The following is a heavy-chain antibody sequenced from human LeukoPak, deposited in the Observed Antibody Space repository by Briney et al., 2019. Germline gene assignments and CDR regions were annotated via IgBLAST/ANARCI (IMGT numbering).Heavy chain of an antibody. V-gene: IGHV4-38-2*02. CDR1: GYSISSGYY. D-gene: IGHD3-3*01. CDR3: ARDTLPTYYDFWSGYYTPNWFDP. J-gene: IGHJ5*02. CDR2: IYHSGST. Sequence: SETLSLTCTVSGYSISSGYYWGWIRPPPGKGLEWIGSIYHSGSTYYNPSLKSRVTISVDTSKNQFSLKLSSVTAADTAVYYCARDTLPTYYDFWSGYYTPNWFDPWGQGTLVTVSS.